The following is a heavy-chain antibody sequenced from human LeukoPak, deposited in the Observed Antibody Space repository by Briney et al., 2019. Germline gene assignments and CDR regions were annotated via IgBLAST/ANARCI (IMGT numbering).Heavy chain of an antibody. CDR3: AKDRDSGSYRGTFDY. CDR2: ISYDGSNK. D-gene: IGHD1-26*01. Sequence: GSLRLSCAASGFTFSSYGVHWVRQAPGKGLEWVAVISYDGSNKYYADSVKGRFTISRDNSKNTLYLQMNSLRAEDTAVYYCAKDRDSGSYRGTFDYWGQGTLVTVSS. V-gene: IGHV3-30*18. J-gene: IGHJ4*02. CDR1: GFTFSSYG.